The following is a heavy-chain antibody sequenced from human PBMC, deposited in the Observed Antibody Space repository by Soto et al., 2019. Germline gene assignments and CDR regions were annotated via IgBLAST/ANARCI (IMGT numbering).Heavy chain of an antibody. D-gene: IGHD3-9*01. V-gene: IGHV3-48*01. CDR3: AASILVSRQYFDL. Sequence: EVQLVESGGGLVQPGGSLRLSCAASGFTFSSYTMNWVRQAPGKGLEWISHITHSSSAIYYADSVRCRFTVSRDNAKNSLYLQLNSLRAEDTAVYYCAASILVSRQYFDLWGRGTLVTVSS. J-gene: IGHJ2*01. CDR1: GFTFSSYT. CDR2: ITHSSSAI.